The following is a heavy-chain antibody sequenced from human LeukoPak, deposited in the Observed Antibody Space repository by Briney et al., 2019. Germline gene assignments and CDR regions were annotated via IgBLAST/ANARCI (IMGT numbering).Heavy chain of an antibody. CDR1: GFTFSSYG. CDR2: IRRNRDNYAT. D-gene: IGHD3-10*01. CDR3: TRRSYGSGSFNWYFDP. Sequence: GRSLRLSCAASGFTFSSYGMHWVRQAPGKGLEWIGRIRRNRDNYATAYDASVKGRVTISRDDSKNTAYLEMNSLKTEDTAVYYCTRRSYGSGSFNWYFDPWGRGTLVTVSS. V-gene: IGHV3-73*01. J-gene: IGHJ2*01.